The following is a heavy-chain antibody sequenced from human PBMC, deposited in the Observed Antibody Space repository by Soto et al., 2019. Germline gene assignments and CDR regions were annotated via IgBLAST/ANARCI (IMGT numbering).Heavy chain of an antibody. J-gene: IGHJ4*02. CDR3: ARARQIYLPADF. CDR1: GGAVNSGSNY. CDR2: VYKDGFT. D-gene: IGHD3-3*01. Sequence: QVQLQESGPGLVKPSETLSLTCTVSGGAVNSGSNYWTWIRQPPGRGLECIGYVYKDGFTNYNPSLKSRVTIALDTSKRQFSLRLTGVTAADTAVYFCARARQIYLPADFWGQGTLVSV. V-gene: IGHV4-61*01.